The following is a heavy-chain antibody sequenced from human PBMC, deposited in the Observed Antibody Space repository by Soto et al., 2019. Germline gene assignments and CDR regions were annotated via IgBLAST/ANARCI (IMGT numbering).Heavy chain of an antibody. Sequence: SETLSLTCAVCGGAFRGYYWSWVREPPGKGLEWIGEINHSGSTHHNPSLKSRVTISVDTSKNQFSLKLSSVTAADTAVHYCARGHDFWSGYYSYYYYGMDVWGQGTTVTVS. J-gene: IGHJ6*02. V-gene: IGHV4-34*01. CDR1: GGAFRGYY. CDR2: INHSGST. CDR3: ARGHDFWSGYYSYYYYGMDV. D-gene: IGHD3-3*01.